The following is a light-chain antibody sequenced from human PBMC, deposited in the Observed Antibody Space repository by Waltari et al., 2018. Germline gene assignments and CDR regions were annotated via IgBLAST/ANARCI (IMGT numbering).Light chain of an antibody. Sequence: DIQMTQSPSSLSASVGDRVTITCQASQDIRNYLNLYQLKPGKAPKLLIYDASNLETGFPSRFSGGGSGTDFTFTISSLQPEDFATYHCQQYDFLPLTFGGGTKVEIK. CDR2: DAS. J-gene: IGKJ4*01. V-gene: IGKV1-33*01. CDR3: QQYDFLPLT. CDR1: QDIRNY.